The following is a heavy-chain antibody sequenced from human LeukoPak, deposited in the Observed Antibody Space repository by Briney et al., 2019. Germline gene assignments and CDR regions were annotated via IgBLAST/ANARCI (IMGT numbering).Heavy chain of an antibody. Sequence: GASVKVSCKASGYNFNIYGINWVRQAPGQGLEWMGWISDYNGNTDYAQKLQGRLTLTTDTSTSTAYMELRSLTFDDTAMYYCARHGLPGSGTYSFVDFWGQGTLITVS. J-gene: IGHJ4*02. CDR3: ARHGLPGSGTYSFVDF. CDR2: ISDYNGNT. V-gene: IGHV1-18*04. CDR1: GYNFNIYG. D-gene: IGHD3-10*01.